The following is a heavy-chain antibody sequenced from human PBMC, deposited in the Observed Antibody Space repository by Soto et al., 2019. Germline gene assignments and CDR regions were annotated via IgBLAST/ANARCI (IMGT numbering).Heavy chain of an antibody. CDR3: ARDKGTYYYDSSGYYRRNYYYGMDV. CDR1: GGSISSGGYY. D-gene: IGHD3-22*01. Sequence: QVQLQESGPGLVKPSQTLSLTCTVSGGSISSGGYYWSWIRQHPGKGLEWIGYIYYSGSTYYNPSLKSRVTMSVDTSKNQFSLKLSSVTAADTAVYYCARDKGTYYYDSSGYYRRNYYYGMDVWGQGTTVTVSS. CDR2: IYYSGST. J-gene: IGHJ6*02. V-gene: IGHV4-31*03.